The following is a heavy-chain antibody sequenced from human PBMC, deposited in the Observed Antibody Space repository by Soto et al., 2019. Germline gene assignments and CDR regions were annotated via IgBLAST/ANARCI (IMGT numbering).Heavy chain of an antibody. Sequence: ASVKVSCKASGYTFTGYCMHWVRQAPGQGLEWMGWINPNSGGTNYAQKFQGWVTMTRDTSISTAYMELSRLRSDDTAVYYCARAPGLAVAGTYYYYGMDVWGQGTTVTVSS. CDR3: ARAPGLAVAGTYYYYGMDV. D-gene: IGHD6-19*01. CDR1: GYTFTGYC. CDR2: INPNSGGT. V-gene: IGHV1-2*04. J-gene: IGHJ6*02.